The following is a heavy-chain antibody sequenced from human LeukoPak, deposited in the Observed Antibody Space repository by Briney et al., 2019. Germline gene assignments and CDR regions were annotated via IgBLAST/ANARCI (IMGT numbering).Heavy chain of an antibody. V-gene: IGHV1-2*02. Sequence: ASVKVSCKASGYTFTNYYMHWVRQAPGQGPEWMGWINPNTGGTKYAQKFQGRVTMTRDTSISTAYMELSRLTSGDTAVYYCAIPPCSDGYRFFDYWGQGTLVTVSS. CDR3: AIPPCSDGYRFFDY. D-gene: IGHD5-18*01. CDR1: GYTFTNYY. J-gene: IGHJ4*02. CDR2: INPNTGGT.